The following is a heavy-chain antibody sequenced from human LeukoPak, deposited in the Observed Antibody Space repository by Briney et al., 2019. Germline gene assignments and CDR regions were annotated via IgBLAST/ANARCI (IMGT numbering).Heavy chain of an antibody. J-gene: IGHJ4*02. D-gene: IGHD6-13*01. CDR2: INWNSANI. Sequence: GGSLRLSCAASGFTFDDYAMHWVRQAPGKGLEWVSRINWNSANIVYADSVKGRFTISRDNAKNSLYLQMNSLRAEDTAVYYCARDRIAAAGTGEVDYWGQGTLVTVSS. CDR3: ARDRIAAAGTGEVDY. V-gene: IGHV3-9*01. CDR1: GFTFDDYA.